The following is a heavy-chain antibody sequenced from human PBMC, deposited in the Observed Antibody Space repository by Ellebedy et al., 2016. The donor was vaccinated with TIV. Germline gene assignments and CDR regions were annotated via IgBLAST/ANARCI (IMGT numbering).Heavy chain of an antibody. V-gene: IGHV4-39*01. D-gene: IGHD3-16*01. CDR2: IYYSGST. CDR1: GGSISSSSYY. Sequence: SETLSLTCTVSGGSISSSSYYWGWIRQPPGKGLEWIGSIYYSGSTYYNPSLKSRVTISVDTSKNQFSLKLSSVTAADTAVYYCARHGGYYYYYGMDVWGQGTTVTVSS. J-gene: IGHJ6*02. CDR3: ARHGGYYYYYGMDV.